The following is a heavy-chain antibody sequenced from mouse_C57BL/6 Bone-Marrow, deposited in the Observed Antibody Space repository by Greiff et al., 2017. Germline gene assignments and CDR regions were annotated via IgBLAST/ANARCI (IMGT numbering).Heavy chain of an antibody. Sequence: QVQLKESGAELVQPGASVKLSCKASGYTFPSYWMHWVKQRPGRGLEWIGRIDPNSGGTKYNEKFKSKATLPVDKPSSTAYMQLSSLTSEDSAVYYCARWRIYYGHYYAMDYWGQGTSVPVSS. V-gene: IGHV1-72*01. CDR2: IDPNSGGT. CDR3: ARWRIYYGHYYAMDY. J-gene: IGHJ4*01. D-gene: IGHD2-1*01. CDR1: GYTFPSYW.